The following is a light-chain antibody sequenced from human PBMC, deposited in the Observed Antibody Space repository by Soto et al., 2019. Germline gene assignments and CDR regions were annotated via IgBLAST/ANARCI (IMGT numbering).Light chain of an antibody. V-gene: IGLV2-14*03. J-gene: IGLJ1*01. CDR2: DVS. CDR3: NSYTRSSTLGV. Sequence: QSVLTQPASVSGSPGQSITISCTGTSSDVGGYNYVSWYQQHPGKAPKLMIYDVSNRPSGVSNRFSGSKSGNTASLTISGLQAEDEADYYCNSYTRSSTLGVFGTGTKVTV. CDR1: SSDVGGYNY.